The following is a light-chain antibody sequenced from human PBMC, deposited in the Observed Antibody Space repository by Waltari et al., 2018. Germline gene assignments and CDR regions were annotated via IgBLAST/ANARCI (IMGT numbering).Light chain of an antibody. Sequence: QSVLTQPPSASGAPGQWAPIPRSGIVPNIGGDTVNWYQHRPGTAPNLLIYYNEQRPSGVPDRFSGSNSGTSASLAISGLQSEDEADYYCAAWDDRLNAEVFGGGTKLTVL. CDR3: AAWDDRLNAEV. CDR2: YNE. CDR1: VPNIGGDT. V-gene: IGLV1-44*01. J-gene: IGLJ3*02.